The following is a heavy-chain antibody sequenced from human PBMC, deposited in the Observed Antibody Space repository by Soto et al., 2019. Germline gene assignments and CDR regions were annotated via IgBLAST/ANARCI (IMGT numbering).Heavy chain of an antibody. D-gene: IGHD2-8*01. Sequence: VASVKVSCKASGYTFSDYFMHWVRQAPGQGLEWLGRINPKSGGTSTAQKFQGWVTMTTDTSISTASMELTRLTSDDTAIYYCARGDSTDCSNGVCSFFYNHDMDVWGQGTTVTVS. CDR2: INPKSGGT. CDR3: ARGDSTDCSNGVCSFFYNHDMDV. V-gene: IGHV1-2*04. CDR1: GYTFSDYF. J-gene: IGHJ6*02.